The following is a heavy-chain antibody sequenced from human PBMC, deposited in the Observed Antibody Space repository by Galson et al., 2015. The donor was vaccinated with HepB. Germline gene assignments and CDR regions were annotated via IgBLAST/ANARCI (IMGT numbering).Heavy chain of an antibody. CDR1: GFTFSSYA. J-gene: IGHJ6*03. CDR3: TRPDTDYYGSGSYLLYYYYYYYMDV. V-gene: IGHV3-30-3*01. CDR2: ISYDGSNK. Sequence: SLRLSCAASGFTFSSYAMHWVRQAPGKGLEWVAVISYDGSNKYYADSVKGRFTISRDNSKNTLYLQMNSLRAEDTAVYYCTRPDTDYYGSGSYLLYYYYYYYMDVWGKGTTVTVSS. D-gene: IGHD3-10*01.